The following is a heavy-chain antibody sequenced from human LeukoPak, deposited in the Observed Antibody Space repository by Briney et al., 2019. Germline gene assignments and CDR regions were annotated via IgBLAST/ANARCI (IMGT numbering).Heavy chain of an antibody. CDR1: GFTFSTFW. D-gene: IGHD1-14*01. CDR3: ASDPHHASRMDV. V-gene: IGHV3-7*01. Sequence: PGGSLRLSCAASGFTFSTFWMNWVRQAPGKGLEWVANIKQDGSETYYVDSVKGRFTISRDNAKNSLYPQMNSLRAEDTAVYYCASDPHHASRMDVWGQGTTVTVSS. J-gene: IGHJ6*02. CDR2: IKQDGSET.